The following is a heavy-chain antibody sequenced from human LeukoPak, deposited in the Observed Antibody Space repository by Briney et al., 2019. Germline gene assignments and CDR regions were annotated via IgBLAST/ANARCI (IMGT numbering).Heavy chain of an antibody. CDR2: ISYDGSNK. CDR1: GFTFSSYG. CDR3: AKEKEYYYDSSGYGY. V-gene: IGHV3-30*18. D-gene: IGHD3-22*01. J-gene: IGHJ4*02. Sequence: GRSLRLSCAASGFTFSSYGMHWVRQAPGKGLEWVAVISYDGSNKYYADSVKGRFTISRDNSKNTLCLQMNSLRAEDTAVYYCAKEKEYYYDSSGYGYWGQGTLVTVSS.